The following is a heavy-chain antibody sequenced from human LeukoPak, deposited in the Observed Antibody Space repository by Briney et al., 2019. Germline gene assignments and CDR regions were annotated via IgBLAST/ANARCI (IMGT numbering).Heavy chain of an antibody. CDR3: ARATTAGWFDP. CDR2: IYYSGSN. Sequence: SETLSLTCTVSGGSISSHYWSWIRQPPGKGLEWIGYIYYSGSNNYNTSLKSRVTISVDTSKNQFSLKLSSVTAADTAVYYCARATTAGWFDPWGQGTLVTVSS. CDR1: GGSISSHY. J-gene: IGHJ5*02. V-gene: IGHV4-59*11. D-gene: IGHD4-11*01.